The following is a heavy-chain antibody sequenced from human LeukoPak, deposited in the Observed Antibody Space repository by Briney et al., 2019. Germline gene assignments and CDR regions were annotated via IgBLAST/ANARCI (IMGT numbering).Heavy chain of an antibody. Sequence: GRSLRLSCAASGFTFDDYAMHWVRHAPGKGLEWVSGISWNSGSIGYADSVKGRFTISRDNAKNSLYLQMNSLRAEDTALYYCAKDIGYSSSPGYYFDYWGQGTLVTVSS. CDR1: GFTFDDYA. J-gene: IGHJ4*02. V-gene: IGHV3-9*01. CDR3: AKDIGYSSSPGYYFDY. D-gene: IGHD6-13*01. CDR2: ISWNSGSI.